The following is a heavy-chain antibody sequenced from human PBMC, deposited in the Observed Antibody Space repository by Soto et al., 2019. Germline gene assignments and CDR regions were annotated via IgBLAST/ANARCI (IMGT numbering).Heavy chain of an antibody. J-gene: IGHJ6*02. V-gene: IGHV1-18*01. D-gene: IGHD3-3*01. CDR1: GYTFTSYG. CDR3: AREGYDFWSGYRLSGYYYYGMDV. CDR2: TSAYNGNT. Sequence: GASVKVSCKASGYTFTSYGISWVRQAPGQGLEWMGWTSAYNGNTNYAQKLQGRVTMTTDTSTSTAYMELRSLRSDDTAVYYCAREGYDFWSGYRLSGYYYYGMDVWGQGTTVTVSS.